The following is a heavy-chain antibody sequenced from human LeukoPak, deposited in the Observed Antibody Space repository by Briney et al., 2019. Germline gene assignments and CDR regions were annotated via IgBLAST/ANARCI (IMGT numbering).Heavy chain of an antibody. D-gene: IGHD1-14*01. CDR1: GGSISSGGYS. J-gene: IGHJ3*02. Sequence: SQTLSLTCAVSGGSISSGGYSWSWIRQPPGKGLEWIGYIYHSGSTYYNPSLKSRVTISVDRSKNQFALKLSSVTAADTAVYYCARAEPREAFDIWGQGTMVTVSS. CDR3: ARAEPREAFDI. V-gene: IGHV4-30-2*01. CDR2: IYHSGST.